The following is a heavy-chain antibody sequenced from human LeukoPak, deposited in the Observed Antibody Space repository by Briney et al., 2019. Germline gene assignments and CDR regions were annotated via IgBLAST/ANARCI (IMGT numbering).Heavy chain of an antibody. J-gene: IGHJ4*02. V-gene: IGHV4-34*01. CDR3: ARARGDYYDSSGYYSAFDY. CDR2: INHSGSA. CDR1: GGPFSGYY. Sequence: PSETLSLTCAVYGGPFSGYYWSWIRQPPGKVLEGIGEINHSGSANYNPSLKSRVTISVDMSKNQFSLKLSSVTAADTAVYYCARARGDYYDSSGYYSAFDYWGQGTLVTVSS. D-gene: IGHD3-22*01.